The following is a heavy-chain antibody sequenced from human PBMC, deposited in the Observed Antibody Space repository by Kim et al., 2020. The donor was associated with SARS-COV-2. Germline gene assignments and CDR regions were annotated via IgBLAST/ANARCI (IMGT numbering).Heavy chain of an antibody. V-gene: IGHV3-30*18. D-gene: IGHD3-16*02. CDR3: AKDQHDFLWGTYRSPFD. J-gene: IGHJ4*01. CDR2: NSFDVNEK. Sequence: GGSLRLSCAASGFIFKNHAMHWVRRAPGKGLEWVAVNSFDVNEKFYTDSVRGRFTISRDNSKNTLYLQMNSLRAEDTAVYYCAKDQHDFLWGTYRSPFD. CDR1: GFIFKNHA.